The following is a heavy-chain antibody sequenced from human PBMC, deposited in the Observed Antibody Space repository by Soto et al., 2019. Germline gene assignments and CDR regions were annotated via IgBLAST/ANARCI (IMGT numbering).Heavy chain of an antibody. CDR3: ASFNPSLLSGSWLSRDAFDI. CDR2: INAGNGNT. CDR1: GYTFTSYA. V-gene: IGHV1-3*01. J-gene: IGHJ3*02. Sequence: GASVKVSCKASGYTFTSYAMHWVRQAPGQRLEWMGWINAGNGNTKYSQKFQGRVTITRDTSASTAYMELSSLRSEDTAVYYCASFNPSLLSGSWLSRDAFDIWGQGTMVTVSS. D-gene: IGHD3-10*01.